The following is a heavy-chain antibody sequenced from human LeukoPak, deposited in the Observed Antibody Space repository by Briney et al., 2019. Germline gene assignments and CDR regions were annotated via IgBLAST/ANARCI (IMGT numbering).Heavy chain of an antibody. CDR2: ISYDGSNK. V-gene: IGHV3-30-3*01. CDR3: ARDRWELQPSWSFDY. Sequence: PGRSLRLSCAASGFTFSSYAMHWVRQAPGKGLEWVAVISYDGSNKYYADSVKGRFTISRDNSKNTLYLQMNSLRAEDTAVYYCARDRWELQPSWSFDYWGQGTLVTVSS. J-gene: IGHJ4*02. D-gene: IGHD1-26*01. CDR1: GFTFSSYA.